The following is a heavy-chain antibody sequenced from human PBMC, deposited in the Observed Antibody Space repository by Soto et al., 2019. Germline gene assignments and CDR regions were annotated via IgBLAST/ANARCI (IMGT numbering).Heavy chain of an antibody. CDR1: GFSLSTSGVG. V-gene: IGHV2-5*02. CDR2: IYWDDDK. J-gene: IGHJ4*02. Sequence: SGPTLVNPTQTLTLTCSFSGFSLSTSGVGVGWIRQPSGKSLEWLALIYWDDDKRYSPSLESRLTVTKYTSKNQVVLSMTNMDSVDTGTYFCAHAQAKIVATGNFDYWGQGILVTVSS. D-gene: IGHD2-21*01. CDR3: AHAQAKIVATGNFDY.